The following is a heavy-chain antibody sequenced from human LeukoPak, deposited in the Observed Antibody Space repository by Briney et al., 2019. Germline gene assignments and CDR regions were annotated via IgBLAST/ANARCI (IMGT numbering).Heavy chain of an antibody. Sequence: ASVKVSCKASAYTFTDYYVHWVRQAPGQGLEWMGWINPNSGDTLYAQEFQGRVTMTRDTSISTAYMELSRLRSDDTAVFYCARDPTHYYDSSGYQDSFDYWGQGTLVTVSS. CDR3: ARDPTHYYDSSGYQDSFDY. CDR2: INPNSGDT. J-gene: IGHJ4*02. CDR1: AYTFTDYY. V-gene: IGHV1-2*02. D-gene: IGHD3-22*01.